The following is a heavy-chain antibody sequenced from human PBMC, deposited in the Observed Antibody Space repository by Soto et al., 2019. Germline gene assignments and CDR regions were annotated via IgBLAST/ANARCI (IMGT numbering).Heavy chain of an antibody. Sequence: GGSLRLSCAASGFTVRTNFMNWVRQAPGKGLEWVSIIYNGGRPDYADSVKGRFTVSRDNSKNTLYLQMNSLRVEDTGVYYCAREEGSAYNFGYGMDVWGQGTTVTVSS. V-gene: IGHV3-53*01. CDR1: GFTVRTNF. CDR3: AREEGSAYNFGYGMDV. CDR2: IYNGGRP. D-gene: IGHD5-18*01. J-gene: IGHJ6*02.